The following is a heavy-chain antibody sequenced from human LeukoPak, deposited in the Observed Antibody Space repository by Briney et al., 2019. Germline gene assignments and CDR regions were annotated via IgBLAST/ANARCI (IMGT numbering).Heavy chain of an antibody. CDR2: IWYDGSNK. Sequence: GGSLRLSCAASGFTFSSYGMHWVRQAPGKGREWVAVIWYDGSNKYYADSVKGRFTISRDNSKNTLYLQMNSLRAEDTAVYYCARVIGVAAAGTGLDYWGQGTLVTVSS. CDR1: GFTFSSYG. J-gene: IGHJ4*02. D-gene: IGHD6-13*01. V-gene: IGHV3-33*01. CDR3: ARVIGVAAAGTGLDY.